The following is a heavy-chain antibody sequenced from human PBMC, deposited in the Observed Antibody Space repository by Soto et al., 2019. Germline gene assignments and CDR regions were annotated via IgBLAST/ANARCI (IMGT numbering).Heavy chain of an antibody. J-gene: IGHJ3*02. Sequence: GGSLRLSCAASGFTFTSHRMHWFRQAPGKGLVWVSRIDSDESNTNYADSVKGRFTISRDNVKNTLYLQMNSLRAEDTAIYYCARSLGSKDAFDIWGPGTKDTGSS. D-gene: IGHD3-16*01. CDR2: IDSDESNT. V-gene: IGHV3-74*01. CDR3: ARSLGSKDAFDI. CDR1: GFTFTSHR.